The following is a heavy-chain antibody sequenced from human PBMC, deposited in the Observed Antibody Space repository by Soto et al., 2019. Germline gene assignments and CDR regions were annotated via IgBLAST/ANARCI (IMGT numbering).Heavy chain of an antibody. Sequence: SETLSLTCAVYGGSFSGYYWSWIRQPPGKGLEWIGEINHSGSTNYNPSLKSRVTISVDTSKNQFSLKLSSVTAADTAVYYCARGRGQVVVPAASYYGMDVWGQGTTVAVSS. CDR2: INHSGST. V-gene: IGHV4-34*01. CDR3: ARGRGQVVVPAASYYGMDV. J-gene: IGHJ6*02. D-gene: IGHD2-2*01. CDR1: GGSFSGYY.